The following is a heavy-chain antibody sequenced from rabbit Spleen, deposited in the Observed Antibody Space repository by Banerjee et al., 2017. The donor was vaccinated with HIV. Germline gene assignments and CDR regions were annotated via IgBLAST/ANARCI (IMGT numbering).Heavy chain of an antibody. Sequence: EESGGGLVQPEGSLTLTCTASGFSFSSGYWVYWVRQAPGKGLEWIGYVSTYSGITYYASWAKGRFTMSRTSSTTVTLQMTSLTGADTATYFCARDNNGHSPFYFNLWGPGTLVTVS. D-gene: IGHD7-1*01. CDR3: ARDNNGHSPFYFNL. V-gene: IGHV1S45*01. CDR1: GFSFSSGYW. CDR2: VSTYSGIT. J-gene: IGHJ4*01.